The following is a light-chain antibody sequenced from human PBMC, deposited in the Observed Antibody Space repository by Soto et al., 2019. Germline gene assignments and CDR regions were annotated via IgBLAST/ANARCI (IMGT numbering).Light chain of an antibody. CDR3: QQSDTTPPA. J-gene: IGKJ1*01. CDR2: TTS. V-gene: IGKV1-39*01. CDR1: QSVSIY. Sequence: QMTQSPSSLSASVGDRVTITCRASQSVSIYLNWYQQKPGKAPKLLIYTTSTLQSEVPSRFSGSGSGTAFTLTISSLQPEDFATYYCQQSDTTPPAFGHVTKVEV.